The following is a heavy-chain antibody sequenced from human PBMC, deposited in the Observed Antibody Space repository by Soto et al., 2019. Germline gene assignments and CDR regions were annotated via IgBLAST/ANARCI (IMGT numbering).Heavy chain of an antibody. J-gene: IGHJ6*03. V-gene: IGHV1-18*01. CDR1: GYTFTSYG. Sequence: ASVKVSCKASGYTFTSYGISWVRQAPGQGLEWMGWISAYNGNTNYAQKLQGRVNMTTDTSTSTAYMELRSLRSDDTAVYYFARSGPSITGTTRAYKYYYYYYMDVWGKGTTVTVSS. CDR2: ISAYNGNT. D-gene: IGHD1-7*01. CDR3: ARSGPSITGTTRAYKYYYYYYMDV.